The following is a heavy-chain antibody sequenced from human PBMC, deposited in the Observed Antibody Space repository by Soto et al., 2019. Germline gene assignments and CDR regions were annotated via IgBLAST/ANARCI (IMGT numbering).Heavy chain of an antibody. J-gene: IGHJ5*02. D-gene: IGHD2-15*01. CDR3: ARTSRGRRVAAAIRWFDP. CDR1: GGSFSGYY. CDR2: IDHSGST. Sequence: QVQLQQWGAGLLKPSETLSLTCAVYGGSFSGYYWSWIRQPPGKGLEWLGEIDHSGSTNYNPSLKSRVTISVDPSKNQFSLKLSSVTAADTAVYYCARTSRGRRVAAAIRWFDPWGQGTLVTVSS. V-gene: IGHV4-34*01.